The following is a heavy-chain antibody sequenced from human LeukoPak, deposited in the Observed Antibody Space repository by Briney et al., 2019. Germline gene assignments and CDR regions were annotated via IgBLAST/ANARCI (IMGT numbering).Heavy chain of an antibody. CDR2: VFYVGST. CDR1: GDSIGSHY. J-gene: IGHJ3*02. V-gene: IGHV4-59*11. D-gene: IGHD3-22*01. Sequence: SETLSLTCTVSGDSIGSHYWSWIRQPPGKGLEWIGYVFYVGSTNYNPSLKSRVTISVDTSKNQFSLKLNSVTAADTAVYYCARDYYDSRGEAFDIWGQGTMVTVSS. CDR3: ARDYYDSRGEAFDI.